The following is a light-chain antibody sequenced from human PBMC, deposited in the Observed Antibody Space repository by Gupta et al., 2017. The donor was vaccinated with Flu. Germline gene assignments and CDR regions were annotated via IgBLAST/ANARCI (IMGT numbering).Light chain of an antibody. J-gene: IGLJ3*02. V-gene: IGLV1-40*01. CDR2: GDT. CDR1: SFNIGAGYD. CDR3: QSFDSSLFWV. Sequence: SFNIGAGYDVHWYQQLPGTAPKLLIYGDTSRPSGVPDRFSGSKSGTSASLAITGLQAEDEADYYCQSFDSSLFWVFGGGTKLTIL.